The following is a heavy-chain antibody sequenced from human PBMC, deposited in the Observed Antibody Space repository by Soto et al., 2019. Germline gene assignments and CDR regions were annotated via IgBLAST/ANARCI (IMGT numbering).Heavy chain of an antibody. D-gene: IGHD1-1*01. CDR3: ATWHEREHAYDV. CDR1: GLTISGKKY. J-gene: IGHJ3*01. Sequence: DVQLVESGGGLIQPGVSLRLSCAAFGLTISGKKYVAWLRQAPGKGLEWVSGLYDVDGSFYADSVRGRFTTSSDSSKTTVYLQMHDLRPDDTAVYYCATWHEREHAYDVWGQGTTVTVSS. V-gene: IGHV3-53*01. CDR2: LYDVDGS.